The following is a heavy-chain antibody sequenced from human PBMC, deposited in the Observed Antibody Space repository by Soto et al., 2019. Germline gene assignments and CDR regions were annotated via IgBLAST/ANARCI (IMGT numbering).Heavy chain of an antibody. Sequence: SETLSLTCAVYGGSFSGYYWSWIRQPPGKGLEWIGEINHSGSTNYNPSLKSRVTISVDTSKNQFSPKLSSVTAADTAVYYCARGDGSGWYLFDYWGQGTLVTVSS. V-gene: IGHV4-34*01. CDR2: INHSGST. CDR1: GGSFSGYY. J-gene: IGHJ4*02. CDR3: ARGDGSGWYLFDY. D-gene: IGHD6-19*01.